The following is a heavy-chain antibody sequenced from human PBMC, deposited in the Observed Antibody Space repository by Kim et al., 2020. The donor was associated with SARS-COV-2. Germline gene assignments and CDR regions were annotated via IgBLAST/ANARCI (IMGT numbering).Heavy chain of an antibody. CDR2: ISSSSSYI. CDR1: GFTFSSYS. J-gene: IGHJ6*02. CDR3: ARDCSFPVDYGSGSYYKEDYYYGMDV. D-gene: IGHD3-10*01. V-gene: IGHV3-21*01. Sequence: GGSLRRSCAASGFTFSSYSMNWVRQAPGKGLEWVSSISSSSSYIYYADSVKGRFTISRDNAKNSLYLQMNSLRAEDTAVYYCARDCSFPVDYGSGSYYKEDYYYGMDVWGQGTTVTVSS.